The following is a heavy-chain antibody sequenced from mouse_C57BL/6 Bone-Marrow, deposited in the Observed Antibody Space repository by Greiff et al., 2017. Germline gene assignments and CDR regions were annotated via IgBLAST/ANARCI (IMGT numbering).Heavy chain of an antibody. CDR2: INPNNGGS. D-gene: IGHD1-1*01. CDR1: GYTFTSYW. V-gene: IGHV1-53*01. Sequence: QVQLQQPGTELVKPGASVKLSCKASGYTFTSYWMHWVKQRPGQGLEWIGNINPNNGGSNYNEKFKNKATLTVDKSSSTTYMQFSSLTSEDSAVYFWASSGVYGSSLCWYFDVWGTGTTVTVSS. J-gene: IGHJ1*03. CDR3: ASSGVYGSSLCWYFDV.